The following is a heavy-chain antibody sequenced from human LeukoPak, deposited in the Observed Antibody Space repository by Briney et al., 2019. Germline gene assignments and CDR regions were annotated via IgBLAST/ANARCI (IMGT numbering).Heavy chain of an antibody. Sequence: PGGSLRLSCTASGFTFGDYAMSWVRQAPGKGLEWVGFIRSKAYGGTTEYAASVKGRFTISRDDSKSIAYLQMNSLKTEDTAVYYCTRDWSQKLRGYSYGYVDYWGQGTLVTVSS. CDR1: GFTFGDYA. CDR2: IRSKAYGGTT. J-gene: IGHJ4*02. CDR3: TRDWSQKLRGYSYGYVDY. V-gene: IGHV3-49*04. D-gene: IGHD5-18*01.